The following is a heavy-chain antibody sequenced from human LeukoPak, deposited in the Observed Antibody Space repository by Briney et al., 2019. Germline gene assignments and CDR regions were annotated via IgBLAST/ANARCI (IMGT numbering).Heavy chain of an antibody. CDR1: GGSISSSSYY. Sequence: SETLSLTCTVSGGSISSSSYYWGWIRQPPGKGLEWIGSIYYSGGTYYNPSLKSRVTISVDTSKNQFSLKLSSVTAADTAVYYCVTNGWYCLVHWGQGALVTVSS. CDR3: VTNGWYCLVH. J-gene: IGHJ1*01. D-gene: IGHD6-19*01. CDR2: IYYSGGT. V-gene: IGHV4-39*01.